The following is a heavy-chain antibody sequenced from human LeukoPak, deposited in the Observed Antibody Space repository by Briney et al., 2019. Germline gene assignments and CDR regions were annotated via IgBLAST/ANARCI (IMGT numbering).Heavy chain of an antibody. CDR2: TSGTTGDT. D-gene: IGHD3-22*01. CDR3: ATKTPGNYPYDY. V-gene: IGHV3-23*01. J-gene: IGHJ4*02. CDR1: GLTFSTSP. Sequence: GGSLRLSCAASGLTFSTSPMNWVRQAPGMGLEWVSTSGTTGDTYYADSVKGRFTISRDNSKNTLYLQMTSLRAEDTALYYCATKTPGNYPYDYWGQGTLVTVSS.